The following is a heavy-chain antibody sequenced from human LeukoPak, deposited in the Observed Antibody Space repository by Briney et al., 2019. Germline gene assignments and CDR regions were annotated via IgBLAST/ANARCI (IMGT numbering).Heavy chain of an antibody. V-gene: IGHV1-2*02. J-gene: IGHJ4*02. CDR3: ARESDYPPNY. CDR2: INPNSGGT. Sequence: ASVKVSCKASGYTFTDYFMHWVRQAPGQGLEWMGWINPNSGGTNYAQKFQGRVTMTRDTSISTAYMELSTLKADDTAVYYCARESDYPPNYWGQGTLVTVSS. CDR1: GYTFTDYF. D-gene: IGHD4-11*01.